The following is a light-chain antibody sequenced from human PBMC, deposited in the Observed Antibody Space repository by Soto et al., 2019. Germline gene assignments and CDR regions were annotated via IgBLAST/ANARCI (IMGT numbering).Light chain of an antibody. Sequence: DIYMTQSPSTLPASVGDRVTITCRASQSISSWLAWYQQKPGTAPKVLIYHASNLQSGVPSRFSGSGSGTEFTLTISSLQPEDFATYYCLLDFSYFWAFGQGTKVDI. CDR3: LLDFSYFWA. CDR2: HAS. J-gene: IGKJ1*01. CDR1: QSISSW. V-gene: IGKV1-5*01.